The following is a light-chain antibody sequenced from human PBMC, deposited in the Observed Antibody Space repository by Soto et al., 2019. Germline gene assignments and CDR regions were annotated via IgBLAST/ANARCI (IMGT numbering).Light chain of an antibody. V-gene: IGLV2-14*01. Sequence: QSVLTQPASVSGSPGQSITISCTGTSSDVGAYNYVSWYQQYPGKAPKLMIYGVTNRPSGVSNRFSGSKTGNTASLTISGLQAEDEADYYCQSYDSSLSGGVFGTGTKVTVL. J-gene: IGLJ1*01. CDR3: QSYDSSLSGGV. CDR1: SSDVGAYNY. CDR2: GVT.